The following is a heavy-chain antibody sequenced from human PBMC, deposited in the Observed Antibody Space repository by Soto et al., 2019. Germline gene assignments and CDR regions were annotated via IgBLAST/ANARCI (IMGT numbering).Heavy chain of an antibody. V-gene: IGHV4-30-2*02. CDR2: IYHSVST. J-gene: IGHJ6*02. CDR3: ARYKSNYYYGMDV. CDR1: GGSISSGGYS. Sequence: SETLSLTCAVSGGSISSGGYSWSWVRQPPGKGLEWIAYIYHSVSTYYNPSLKSRVTMSVDRSKNQFSLKLSSVTAADTAVYYCARYKSNYYYGMDVWGQGTTVT. D-gene: IGHD5-12*01.